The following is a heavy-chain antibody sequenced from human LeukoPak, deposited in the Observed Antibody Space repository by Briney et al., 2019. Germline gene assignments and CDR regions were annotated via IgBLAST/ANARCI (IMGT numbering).Heavy chain of an antibody. CDR1: GGTFSSYA. J-gene: IGHJ3*02. Sequence: PVKVSCKASGGTFSSYAISWVRQAPGQGLEWMGGIIPIFGTANYAQKFQGRVTITTDESTSTAYMELSSLRSEDTAVYYCAREGYSYGTNAFDIWGQGTMVTVSS. CDR3: AREGYSYGTNAFDI. D-gene: IGHD5-18*01. CDR2: IIPIFGTA. V-gene: IGHV1-69*05.